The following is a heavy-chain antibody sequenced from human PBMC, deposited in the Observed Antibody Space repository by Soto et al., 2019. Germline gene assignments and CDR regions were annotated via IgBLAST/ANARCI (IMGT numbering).Heavy chain of an antibody. Sequence: SETLSLTCAVYGGSFSGYYWSWIRQPPGKGLEWIGEINHSGSTNYNPSLKSRVTISVDTSKNQFSLKLSSVTAADTAVYYCASTSGRSYSSSKELPGYWGQGTLVTVSS. J-gene: IGHJ4*02. D-gene: IGHD6-13*01. CDR2: INHSGST. CDR1: GGSFSGYY. V-gene: IGHV4-34*01. CDR3: ASTSGRSYSSSKELPGY.